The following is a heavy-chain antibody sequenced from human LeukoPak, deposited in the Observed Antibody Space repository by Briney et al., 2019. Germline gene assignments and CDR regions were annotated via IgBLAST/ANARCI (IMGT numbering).Heavy chain of an antibody. Sequence: GGSLRLSCAASGFTFRSYWMSWVRQAPEEGLEWVANINQDGTETYYLDSVKGRFTISRDNSKNTLYLQMNSLRAEDTAVYYCARGSSSGWYYVDYWGQGTLVTVSS. CDR3: ARGSSSGWYYVDY. V-gene: IGHV3-7*03. CDR1: GFTFRSYW. CDR2: INQDGTET. J-gene: IGHJ4*02. D-gene: IGHD6-19*01.